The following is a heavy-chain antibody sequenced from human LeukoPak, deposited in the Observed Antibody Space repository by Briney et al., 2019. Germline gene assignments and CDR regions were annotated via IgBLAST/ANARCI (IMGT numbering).Heavy chain of an antibody. D-gene: IGHD3-3*01. CDR1: GGSISSGSYY. J-gene: IGHJ5*02. CDR2: IYYSGST. V-gene: IGHV4-61*01. Sequence: PSETLSLTCTVSGGSISSGSYYWSWIRQPPGKGLEWIGYIYYSGSTNYNPSLKSRVTISVDTSKNQFSLKLSSVTAADTAVYYCAAGRITISHGLYNWFDPWGQGTLVTVSS. CDR3: AAGRITISHGLYNWFDP.